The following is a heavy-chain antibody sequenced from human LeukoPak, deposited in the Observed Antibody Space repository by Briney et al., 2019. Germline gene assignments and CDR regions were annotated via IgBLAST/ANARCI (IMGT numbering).Heavy chain of an antibody. J-gene: IGHJ6*03. CDR3: AREFIVVVPTGYYYYMDV. CDR1: GGSISSYY. CDR2: IYTSGST. D-gene: IGHD2-2*01. Sequence: SETLSITCTVSGGSISSYYWSWIRQPGGKGLEWIGRIYTSGSTNYNPSLKSRVTMSVDTSKNQFSLKLSSVTAADTAVYYCAREFIVVVPTGYYYYMDVWGKGTTVTVSS. V-gene: IGHV4-4*07.